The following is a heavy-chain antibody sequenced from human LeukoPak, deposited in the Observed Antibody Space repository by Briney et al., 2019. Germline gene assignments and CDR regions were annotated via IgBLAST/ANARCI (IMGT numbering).Heavy chain of an antibody. CDR3: ARTRPTWEGWGFDY. Sequence: GASVKVSCKASGYSFRSFGITWVRQAPGRGLEWMGWISPYDGNTNYAQNLQGRVTMTTDTSTTTAYMDLRSLRFDDTAVYYCARTRPTWEGWGFDYWGQGTLVTVSS. V-gene: IGHV1-18*01. CDR2: ISPYDGNT. CDR1: GYSFRSFG. D-gene: IGHD1-26*01. J-gene: IGHJ4*02.